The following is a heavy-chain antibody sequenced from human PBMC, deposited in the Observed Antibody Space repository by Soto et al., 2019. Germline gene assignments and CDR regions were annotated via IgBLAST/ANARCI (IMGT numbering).Heavy chain of an antibody. CDR3: VKNGEYSLHY. V-gene: IGHV4-4*02. J-gene: IGHJ4*02. D-gene: IGHD4-17*01. Sequence: TLSLTCAVSFGSLGRMDCWSWVRQPPGKGLEWIGQIYLNGGSTYDPSLKTRVAISVDMSKNLLSLELRSVTTADTAVYYCVKNGEYSLHYWGQGALVTVSS. CDR2: IYLNGGS. CDR1: FGSLGRMDC.